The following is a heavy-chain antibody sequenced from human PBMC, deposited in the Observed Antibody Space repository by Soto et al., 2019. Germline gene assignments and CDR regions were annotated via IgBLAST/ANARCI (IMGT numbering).Heavy chain of an antibody. Sequence: EVQLVESGGGLVQPGGSLRLSCAASGFTFRTYWLSWVRQVPGKGLEWVANINLEGSEKNYEDSVKGRFTISRDNARNSLYLQMSSLRAEDTALYYCARDGSTRWYSYDYHGMDVWGQGTTVTGSS. CDR1: GFTFRTYW. CDR2: INLEGSEK. V-gene: IGHV3-7*05. CDR3: ARDGSTRWYSYDYHGMDV. D-gene: IGHD5-18*01. J-gene: IGHJ6*02.